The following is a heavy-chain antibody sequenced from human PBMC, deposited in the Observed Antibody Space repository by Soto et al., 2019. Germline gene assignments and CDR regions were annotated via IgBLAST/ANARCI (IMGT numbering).Heavy chain of an antibody. D-gene: IGHD6-19*01. CDR2: INHSGST. Sequence: SXTLSLTCAVYGGSFSGYYWSWIRQPPGKGLEWIGEINHSGSTNYNPSLKSRVTISVDTSKNQFSLKLSSVTAADTAVYYCARMGLDEWLVLDYWGQGTLVTVSS. CDR3: ARMGLDEWLVLDY. CDR1: GGSFSGYY. V-gene: IGHV4-34*01. J-gene: IGHJ4*02.